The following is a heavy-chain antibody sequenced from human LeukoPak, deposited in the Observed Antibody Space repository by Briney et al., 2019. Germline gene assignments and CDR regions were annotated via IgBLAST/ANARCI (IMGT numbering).Heavy chain of an antibody. D-gene: IGHD3-10*01. V-gene: IGHV5-51*01. Sequence: GESLKISCKGSGYSFLDYWIGWVRQMPGKGPELMGLIFPHDSDIKYSPSFQGQVTISVDKSISSAYVQWGSLKASDTAMYYCAEFGIRVFIRNTKGYTSFFYYGMDVWGKGTTVTVPS. CDR3: AEFGIRVFIRNTKGYTSFFYYGMDV. J-gene: IGHJ6*04. CDR1: GYSFLDYW. CDR2: IFPHDSDI.